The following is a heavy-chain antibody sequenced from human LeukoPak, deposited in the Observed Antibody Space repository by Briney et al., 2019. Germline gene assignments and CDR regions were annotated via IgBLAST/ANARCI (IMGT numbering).Heavy chain of an antibody. V-gene: IGHV4-61*02. CDR3: ARVSSTSRHWFDP. D-gene: IGHD2-2*01. Sequence: PSETLSLTCTVPGGSISSGSYYWSWIRQPAGKGLEWIGRIYTSGSTNYNPSLKSRVTISVDTSKNQFSLKLSSATAADTAVYYCARVSSTSRHWFDPWGQGTLVTVSS. J-gene: IGHJ5*02. CDR2: IYTSGST. CDR1: GGSISSGSYY.